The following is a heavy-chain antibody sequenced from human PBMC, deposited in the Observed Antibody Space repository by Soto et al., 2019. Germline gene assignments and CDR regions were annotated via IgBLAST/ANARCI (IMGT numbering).Heavy chain of an antibody. Sequence: QVQLVQSGSEVKKPGASVKVSCKASGYTFANYGVGWVRQAPGQGLVWMGWISAYTGSANYAQEFQGRVAVTTDTSTSTASMEVRSLRSDDTAVYYCARSPYSYGKPYYFDYWGQETLVTVSS. V-gene: IGHV1-18*04. CDR2: ISAYTGSA. CDR1: GYTFANYG. D-gene: IGHD5-18*01. CDR3: ARSPYSYGKPYYFDY. J-gene: IGHJ4*02.